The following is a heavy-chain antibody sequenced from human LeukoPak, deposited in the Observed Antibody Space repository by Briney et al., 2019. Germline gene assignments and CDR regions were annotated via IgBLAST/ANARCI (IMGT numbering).Heavy chain of an antibody. J-gene: IGHJ4*02. Sequence: SQTLSVTCAISGDSVSSNNGAWNWIRQSPSRGLEWLGRTYYRSKWYNDYAVSMKGLITINPDTSKNQFSLQLNSVTPEDTAVYYCARDLGNTGWYTFDYWGQGTLVTVSS. CDR2: TYYRSKWYN. D-gene: IGHD6-19*01. V-gene: IGHV6-1*01. CDR3: ARDLGNTGWYTFDY. CDR1: GDSVSSNNGA.